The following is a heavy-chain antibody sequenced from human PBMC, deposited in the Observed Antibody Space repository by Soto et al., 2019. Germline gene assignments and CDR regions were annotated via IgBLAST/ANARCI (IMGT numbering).Heavy chain of an antibody. CDR1: GFLFGDYY. J-gene: IGHJ4*02. V-gene: IGHV3-11*04. CDR3: AKDWDSRSRYDY. Sequence: VQLVESGGGLVKPGGSLRLSCAASGFLFGDYYMSWIRQAPGKGLEWVSYISDSGNTKSYGDSVKGRFTISRDNAKNSLYLQMNRRRSEDTTVYYFAKDWDSRSRYDYWGQGNLVNVSS. D-gene: IGHD6-6*01. CDR2: ISDSGNTK.